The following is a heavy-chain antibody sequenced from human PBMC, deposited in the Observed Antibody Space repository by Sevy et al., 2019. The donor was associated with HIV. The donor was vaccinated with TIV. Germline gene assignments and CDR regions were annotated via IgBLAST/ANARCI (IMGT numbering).Heavy chain of an antibody. CDR3: ARVVVVAATDY. CDR2: INSDGSST. CDR1: GFTFSTYW. D-gene: IGHD2-15*01. V-gene: IGHV3-74*01. J-gene: IGHJ4*02. Sequence: GGSLRLSCAASGFTFSTYWMHWVRQAPGKGLVWVSRINSDGSSTSYADSVKGRFTISRVNAKKTLYLQMNSLRAEDTAIYYCARVVVVAATDYWGQGTLVTVSS.